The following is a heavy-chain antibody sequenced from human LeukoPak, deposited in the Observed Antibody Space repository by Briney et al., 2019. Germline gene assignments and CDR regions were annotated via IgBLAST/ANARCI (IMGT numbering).Heavy chain of an antibody. V-gene: IGHV4-39*07. CDR1: GGSISSSSYY. CDR2: IYYSGST. J-gene: IGHJ4*02. CDR3: ARLLLTTWIQLPEGFDY. D-gene: IGHD5-18*01. Sequence: SETLSLTCTVSGGSISSSSYYWGWIRQPPGKGLEWIGSIYYSGSTYYNPSLKSRVTISVDTSKNQFSLKLSSVTAADTAVYYCARLLLTTWIQLPEGFDYWGQGTLVTVSS.